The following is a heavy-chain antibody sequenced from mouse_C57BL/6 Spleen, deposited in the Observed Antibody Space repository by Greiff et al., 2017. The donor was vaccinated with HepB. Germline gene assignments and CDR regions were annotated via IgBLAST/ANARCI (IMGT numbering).Heavy chain of an antibody. CDR2: INPNNGGT. D-gene: IGHD1-1*01. V-gene: IGHV1-18*01. J-gene: IGHJ1*03. CDR1: GYTFTDYN. CDR3: ARHYYGSSGFDV. Sequence: EVQLQESGPELVKPGASVKIPCKASGYTFTDYNMDWVKQSHGKSLEWIGDINPNNGGTIYNQKFKGKATLTVDKSSSTAYMELRSLTAEDTAVYYCARHYYGSSGFDVWGTGTTVTVSS.